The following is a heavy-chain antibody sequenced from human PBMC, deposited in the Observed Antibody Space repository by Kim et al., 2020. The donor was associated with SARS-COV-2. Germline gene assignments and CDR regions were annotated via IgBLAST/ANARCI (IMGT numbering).Heavy chain of an antibody. Sequence: SETLSLTCAVSGGSISSSNWWSWVRQPPGKGLEWIGEIYHSGSTNYNPSLKSRVTISVDKSKNQFSLKLSSVTAADTAVYYCARDRGPGYCSSTSCYFYYYGMDVWGQGTTVTVSS. CDR3: ARDRGPGYCSSTSCYFYYYGMDV. CDR2: IYHSGST. V-gene: IGHV4-4*02. D-gene: IGHD2-2*01. J-gene: IGHJ6*02. CDR1: GGSISSSNW.